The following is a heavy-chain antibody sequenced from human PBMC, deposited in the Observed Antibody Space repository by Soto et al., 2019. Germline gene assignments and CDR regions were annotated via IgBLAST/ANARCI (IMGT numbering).Heavy chain of an antibody. CDR1: GGTFTSYT. Sequence: QVQLVQSGAEVKKPGSSVKVSCKASGGTFTSYTISWVRQAPGQGLEWMGRIIPMLGMGSQAQKFQGRVTITADKSTSTAYMELSSLRSEDTAVYYCSRTNDYGYREYWGQGTLVTVSS. J-gene: IGHJ4*02. CDR3: SRTNDYGYREY. V-gene: IGHV1-69*02. CDR2: IIPMLGMG. D-gene: IGHD4-17*01.